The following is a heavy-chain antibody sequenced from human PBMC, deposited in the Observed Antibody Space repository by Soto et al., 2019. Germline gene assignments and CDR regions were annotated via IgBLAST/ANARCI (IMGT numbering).Heavy chain of an antibody. CDR1: GFSFSSYT. J-gene: IGHJ5*01. CDR2: ITNRGTHT. CDR3: TRAHEVAWFDS. V-gene: IGHV3-21*06. Sequence: GGSLRLSCTASGFSFSSYTMNWVRQAPGKGLQWVASITNRGTHTYSADSVKGRFTISRDNDKNSLYLQMNNLRAEDTATYYCTRAHEVAWFDSWGLGTLVTVSS. D-gene: IGHD2-15*01.